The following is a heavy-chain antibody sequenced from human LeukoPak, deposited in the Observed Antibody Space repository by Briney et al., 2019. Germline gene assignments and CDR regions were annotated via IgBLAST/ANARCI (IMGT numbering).Heavy chain of an antibody. V-gene: IGHV3-11*05. CDR3: ARGADSGIAAAGIDY. J-gene: IGHJ4*02. D-gene: IGHD6-13*01. CDR2: ISSSSSYT. Sequence: GGSLRLSCAASGFTFSDYYMSWIRQAPGKGLEWVSYISSSSSYTNYADSVKGRFTISRDNAKNSLYLQMNSLRAEDTAVYYCARGADSGIAAAGIDYWGQGTLVTVSS. CDR1: GFTFSDYY.